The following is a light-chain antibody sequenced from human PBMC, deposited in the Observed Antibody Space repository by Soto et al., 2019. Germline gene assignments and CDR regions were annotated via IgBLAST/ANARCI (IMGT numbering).Light chain of an antibody. CDR2: EAS. J-gene: IGKJ1*01. CDR3: QQYSSYPET. Sequence: DIQMTQSPSTLSASVGDRVTITCRASQSIRSWLAWYQQKPGKAPNLLIYEASRLESAVPSRFSGSASGTEFTLTINSLQPDDFATNYCQQYSSYPETFGQGTKVEIK. CDR1: QSIRSW. V-gene: IGKV1-5*03.